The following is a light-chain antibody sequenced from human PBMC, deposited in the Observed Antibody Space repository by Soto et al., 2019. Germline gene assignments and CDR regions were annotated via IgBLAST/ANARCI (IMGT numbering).Light chain of an antibody. J-gene: IGKJ1*01. CDR2: KAS. CDR1: QNINTW. V-gene: IGKV1-5*03. Sequence: DIQMTQSPSTLSTSVGDRVTITCQASQNINTWLAWYQQKPGKAPKLLISKASSLESGVPPRFGGSGSGTEFILTISSLQPDDFATYFCQQYNTSPWTFGQGTKVEVK. CDR3: QQYNTSPWT.